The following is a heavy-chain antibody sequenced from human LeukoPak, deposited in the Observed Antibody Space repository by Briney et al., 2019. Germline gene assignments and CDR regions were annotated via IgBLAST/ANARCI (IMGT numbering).Heavy chain of an antibody. Sequence: GRSLRLSCAASGFTFDDYAMHWVRQAPGKGLEWVSGITWNSGSIGYADSVKGRFTISRDNAKNSLYLQMNSLRAEDTALYYCAKDIEYSSSSGDYYYGTDVWGQGTTVTVSS. CDR3: AKDIEYSSSSGDYYYGTDV. CDR2: ITWNSGSI. D-gene: IGHD6-6*01. CDR1: GFTFDDYA. J-gene: IGHJ6*02. V-gene: IGHV3-9*01.